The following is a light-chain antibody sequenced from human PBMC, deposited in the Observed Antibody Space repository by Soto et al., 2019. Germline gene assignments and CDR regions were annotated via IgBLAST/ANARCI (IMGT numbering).Light chain of an antibody. CDR1: QSIRNH. J-gene: IGKJ1*01. CDR3: QQYNSYWT. V-gene: IGKV1-17*01. CDR2: AAS. Sequence: DIQMPQSPSSLSASVEDSVIITCRASQSIRNHLNWYQQKPGKAPKLLIFAASSLQSGVPSTLSGSGSGTEFTLPISSPHPDDFATYYCQQYNSYWTFGQGTKVDIK.